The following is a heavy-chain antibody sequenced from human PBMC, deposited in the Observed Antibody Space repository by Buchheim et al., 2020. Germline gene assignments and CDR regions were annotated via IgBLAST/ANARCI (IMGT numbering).Heavy chain of an antibody. V-gene: IGHV4-34*01. CDR1: GGSFSGYY. D-gene: IGHD5-18*01. CDR3: ARPSLPLLRGYSYGLGY. J-gene: IGHJ4*02. CDR2: INHSGST. Sequence: QVQLQQWGAGLLKPSETLSLTCAVYGGSFSGYYWSWIRQPPGKGLEWIGEINHSGSTNYNPSLKSRVTISVDTSKNQFSLKLSSVTAADTAVYYCARPSLPLLRGYSYGLGYWGQGTL.